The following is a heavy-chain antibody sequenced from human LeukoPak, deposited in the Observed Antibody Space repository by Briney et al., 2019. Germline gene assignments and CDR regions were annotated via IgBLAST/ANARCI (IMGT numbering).Heavy chain of an antibody. J-gene: IGHJ6*03. D-gene: IGHD1-26*01. CDR2: ISGSGSGGST. Sequence: PGGSLRLSCAASGFTFSSSAMSWVRQAPGKGLEWVSNISGSGSGGSTYYADSVKGRFTISRDNSKNTLYLQMNSLRAEDTAVYYCATCFGGSYSPYYMDVWGKGTTVTVSS. V-gene: IGHV3-23*01. CDR3: ATCFGGSYSPYYMDV. CDR1: GFTFSSSA.